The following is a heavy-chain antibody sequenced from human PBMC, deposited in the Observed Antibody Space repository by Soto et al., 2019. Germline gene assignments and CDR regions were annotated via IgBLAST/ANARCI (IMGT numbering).Heavy chain of an antibody. D-gene: IGHD1-26*01. V-gene: IGHV1-18*01. CDR2: IRAYNGKI. CDR3: ARASGGGVGTTSY. CDR1: GYTFSNYG. Sequence: QVQLVQYGAEVKKPGASAKVSCQASGYTFSNYGINWMRQVPGQGLEWRVWIRAYNGKINYAKRFQGRVSLTTDTSTNTAYMELTSLRSDDTAVYYCARASGGGVGTTSYWRQGPLITVSS. J-gene: IGHJ1*01.